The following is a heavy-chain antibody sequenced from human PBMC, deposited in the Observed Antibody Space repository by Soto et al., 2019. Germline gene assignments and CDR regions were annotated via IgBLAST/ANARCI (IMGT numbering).Heavy chain of an antibody. Sequence: ASVKVSCKASGYTFTGYYMHWVRQAPGQGLEWMGWINPNSGGTNYAQKFQGWVTMTRDTSISTAYMELSRLRSDDTAVYYCARATTTRNYRWFDPWGQGTLVTVSS. V-gene: IGHV1-2*04. CDR3: ARATTTRNYRWFDP. D-gene: IGHD1-7*01. CDR2: INPNSGGT. CDR1: GYTFTGYY. J-gene: IGHJ5*02.